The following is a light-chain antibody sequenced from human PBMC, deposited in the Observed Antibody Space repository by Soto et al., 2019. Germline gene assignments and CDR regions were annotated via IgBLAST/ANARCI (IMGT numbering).Light chain of an antibody. Sequence: QSALTQPASVSGSPGQSITISCTGTSSDVGGYNYVSWYQQHPGKAPKLIIYEVSNRPSGVPARFSASKSGNGASLTISGLQADDEADYYCCSSANTFTWVFGGGTKLTVL. CDR3: CSSANTFTWV. CDR2: EVS. CDR1: SSDVGGYNY. J-gene: IGLJ3*02. V-gene: IGLV2-14*01.